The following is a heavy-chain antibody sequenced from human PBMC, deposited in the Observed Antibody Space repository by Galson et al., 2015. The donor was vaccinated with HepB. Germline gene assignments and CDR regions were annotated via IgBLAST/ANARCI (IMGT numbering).Heavy chain of an antibody. V-gene: IGHV3-7*03. CDR2: IKRDGSEK. J-gene: IGHJ6*03. CDR1: GFTFSRYW. D-gene: IGHD3-10*01. CDR3: ARGTYDYGSGSYPPYYYMDV. Sequence: SLRLSCAASGFTFSRYWMTWVRQGPGKGLEGVANIKRDGSEKYHVDSVRGRFTISRDNAKNSLYLQMNSLRAEDAAVYYCARGTYDYGSGSYPPYYYMDVLGEGTTVSVSS.